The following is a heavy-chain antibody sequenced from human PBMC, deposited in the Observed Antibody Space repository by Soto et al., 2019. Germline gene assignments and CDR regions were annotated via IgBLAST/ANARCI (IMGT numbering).Heavy chain of an antibody. Sequence: PVGSLRLSCSASGFTFSSYAMRWVRQAPGKGLEYVSAISSNGGSTYYADSVKGRFTISRDNSKNTLYLQMSSLRAEDTAVYYCVKDIWFLELYGMDVWGQGTTVTVSS. CDR1: GFTFSSYA. CDR2: ISSNGGST. J-gene: IGHJ6*02. V-gene: IGHV3-64D*06. CDR3: VKDIWFLELYGMDV. D-gene: IGHD3-3*01.